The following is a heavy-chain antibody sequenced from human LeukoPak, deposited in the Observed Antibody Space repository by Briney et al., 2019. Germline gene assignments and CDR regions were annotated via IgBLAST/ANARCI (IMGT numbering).Heavy chain of an antibody. J-gene: IGHJ4*02. Sequence: SVKVSCKASGGTFSSYAISWVRQAPGQGLEWTGGITPIFGTANYAQKFQGRVTITADKSTSTAYMELSSLRSEDTAVYYCARPHSYYGSGMGYFDYWGQGTLVTVSS. CDR1: GGTFSSYA. CDR2: ITPIFGTA. D-gene: IGHD3-10*01. CDR3: ARPHSYYGSGMGYFDY. V-gene: IGHV1-69*06.